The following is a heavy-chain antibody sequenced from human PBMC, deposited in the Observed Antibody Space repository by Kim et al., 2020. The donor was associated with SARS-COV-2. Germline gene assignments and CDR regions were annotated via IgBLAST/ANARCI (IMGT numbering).Heavy chain of an antibody. D-gene: IGHD2-2*01. Sequence: ASVKVSCKASGYTFTSYYMHWVRQAPGQGLEWMGIINPSGGSTSYAQKFQGRVTMTRDTSTSTVYMELSSLRSEDTAVYYCARDALGVVVPAAMWSSNVWFDPWGQGTLVTVSS. CDR2: INPSGGST. J-gene: IGHJ5*02. V-gene: IGHV1-46*01. CDR3: ARDALGVVVPAAMWSSNVWFDP. CDR1: GYTFTSYY.